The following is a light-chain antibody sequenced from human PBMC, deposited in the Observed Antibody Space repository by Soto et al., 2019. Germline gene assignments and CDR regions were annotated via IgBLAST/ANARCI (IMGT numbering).Light chain of an antibody. CDR2: ATS. Sequence: DIQMTQSPSSLSASVGDRVTFTCRATHVITNSLAWYQQKPGKVPNLLIYATSYLKSGVPSRFSGSGSGTDFTLTISSLQPEDVATYYWQKYDSVPYTFGQGTKLEIK. V-gene: IGKV1-27*01. J-gene: IGKJ2*01. CDR3: QKYDSVPYT. CDR1: HVITNS.